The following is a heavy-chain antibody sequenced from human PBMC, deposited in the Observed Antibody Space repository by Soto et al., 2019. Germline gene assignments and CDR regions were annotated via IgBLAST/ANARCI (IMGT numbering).Heavy chain of an antibody. J-gene: IGHJ4*02. CDR2: IYGDDDK. Sequence: QITLNESGPTQVKPRQTLTLTCTFSGFSLTTSGVGVGWIRQSPVKAPERLALIYGDDDKRSSPSLKSRLTITKDSANNQVVLTMSDLDPADTASYYCAHRVLRTVFGLVTTTAIYFDFWGQGTPVAVSS. V-gene: IGHV2-5*02. CDR1: GFSLTTSGVG. CDR3: AHRVLRTVFGLVTTTAIYFDF. D-gene: IGHD3-3*01.